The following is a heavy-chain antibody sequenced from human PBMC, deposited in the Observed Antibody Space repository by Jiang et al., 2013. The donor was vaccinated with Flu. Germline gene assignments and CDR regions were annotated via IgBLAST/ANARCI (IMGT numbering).Heavy chain of an antibody. V-gene: IGHV3-23*01. CDR2: ISGGGGTT. J-gene: IGHJ4*02. Sequence: QLLESGGGLVQPGGSLRLSCAASGFIFSDYAMSWVRQAPGKGLEWVSAISGGGGTTYYADSVRGRFTISRDSSENTVYLQMSSLRAEDTAVYYCTKEAKDRSDRYYFDSWGQG. D-gene: IGHD1-14*01. CDR1: GFIFSDYA. CDR3: TKEAKDRSDRYYFDS.